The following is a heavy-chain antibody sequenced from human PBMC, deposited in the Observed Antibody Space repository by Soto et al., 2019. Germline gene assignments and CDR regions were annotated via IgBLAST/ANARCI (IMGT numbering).Heavy chain of an antibody. CDR1: GFPFNIYA. CDR3: AKVEVVNNWHIVF. J-gene: IGHJ1*01. CDR2: LSHDGANN. V-gene: IGHV3-30-3*01. D-gene: IGHD1-1*01. Sequence: QVQLVESGGGVVQPGQSLRLSCVASGFPFNIYAMHWVRQAPCKGLERVSLLSHDGANNFYVDSVKGRFTVSRDNSKNTLYVQLDSLATEDTAMYFCAKVEVVNNWHIVFWGKARQVTLPS.